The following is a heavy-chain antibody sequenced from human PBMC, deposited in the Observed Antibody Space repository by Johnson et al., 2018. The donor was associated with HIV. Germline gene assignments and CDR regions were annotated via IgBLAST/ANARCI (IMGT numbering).Heavy chain of an antibody. J-gene: IGHJ3*02. CDR3: AREEGSDILTRGDAFDI. V-gene: IGHV3-11*04. CDR1: GFTFSDYY. CDR2: ISSSGTII. D-gene: IGHD3-9*01. Sequence: VQLVESGGGVVQPGGSLRLSCAASGFTFSDYYMSWIRQAPGKGLEWVSYISSSGTIIYYADSVKGRFTISRDNAKNSLSLQMNSLRAEDTAIYYCAREEGSDILTRGDAFDIWGQGTMVTVSS.